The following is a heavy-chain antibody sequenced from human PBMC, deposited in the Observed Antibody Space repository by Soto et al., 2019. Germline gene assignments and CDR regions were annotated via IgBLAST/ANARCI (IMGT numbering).Heavy chain of an antibody. CDR3: ARGGRHNSSGWYLGDI. D-gene: IGHD6-19*01. J-gene: IGHJ3*02. CDR2: INPNSGGT. CDR1: GYTFTGYY. Sequence: ASVKVSCKASGYTFTGYYMHWVRQAPGQGLEWMGWINPNSGGTNYAQKFQGWVTMTRDTSISTAYMELSRLRSDDTAVYYCARGGRHNSSGWYLGDIWGQGTMVTVSS. V-gene: IGHV1-2*04.